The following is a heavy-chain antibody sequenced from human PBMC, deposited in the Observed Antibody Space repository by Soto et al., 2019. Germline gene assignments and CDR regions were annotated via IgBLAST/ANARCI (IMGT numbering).Heavy chain of an antibody. V-gene: IGHV1-69*13. CDR2: ITPFFGTS. Sequence: GASVMVSCKASGGTFSSYTINWVRQAPGQGLEWMGGITPFFGTSDYAQNFQGRVTITADDSTSTAYMELSSLRADDTAVYYCARVGYSTTDGMAIWGQGTTVTVSS. J-gene: IGHJ6*02. CDR3: ARVGYSTTDGMAI. D-gene: IGHD6-13*01. CDR1: GGTFSSYT.